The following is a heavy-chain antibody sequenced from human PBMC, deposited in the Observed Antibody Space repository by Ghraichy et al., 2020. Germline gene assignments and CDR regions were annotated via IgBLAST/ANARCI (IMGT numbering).Heavy chain of an antibody. CDR1: GFSLSTSGMC. CDR2: IDWDDDK. V-gene: IGHV2-70*11. Sequence: GPTLVKPTQTLTLTCTFSGFSLSTSGMCVSWIRQPPGKALEWLARIDWDDDKYYSTSLKTRLTISKDTSKNQVVLTMTNMDPVDTATYYCARSYYYDSSGYASLDYWGQGTLVTVSS. CDR3: ARSYYYDSSGYASLDY. J-gene: IGHJ4*02. D-gene: IGHD3-22*01.